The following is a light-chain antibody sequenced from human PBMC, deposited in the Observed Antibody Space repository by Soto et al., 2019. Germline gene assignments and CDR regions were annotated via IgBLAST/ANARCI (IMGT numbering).Light chain of an antibody. V-gene: IGKV1D-12*01. Sequence: DIQMTQSPSSVSASVGDRVTITCRASQDISSWLAWYQQKPGKAPKLLIYAASSLQSGVPPRFSGSGSGTDFTLTISSLQPEDFVTYHCQQANSFPYTFGQGTKLEIK. J-gene: IGKJ2*01. CDR1: QDISSW. CDR3: QQANSFPYT. CDR2: AAS.